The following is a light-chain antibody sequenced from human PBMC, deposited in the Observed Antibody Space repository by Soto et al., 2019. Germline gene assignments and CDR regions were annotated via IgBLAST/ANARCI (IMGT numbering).Light chain of an antibody. Sequence: QSALTQPASVSGSPGQSITISCTGTISDVGTYNFVSGYQQHPDKAPRLLIYDVSNRPSGVSDRFSGSKSGNTASLTISGLQAEDEDDYYCSSYTTSSPVVIGGGTKLTVL. CDR3: SSYTTSSPVV. J-gene: IGLJ2*01. CDR1: ISDVGTYNF. CDR2: DVS. V-gene: IGLV2-14*01.